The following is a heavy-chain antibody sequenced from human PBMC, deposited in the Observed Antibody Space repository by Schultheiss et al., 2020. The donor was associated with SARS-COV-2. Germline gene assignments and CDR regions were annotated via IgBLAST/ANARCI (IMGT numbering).Heavy chain of an antibody. CDR3: ARARQSGDFIWGVSSLGY. CDR1: GYTFTSYD. J-gene: IGHJ4*02. V-gene: IGHV1-8*01. D-gene: IGHD3-16*01. Sequence: ASVKVSCKASGYTFTSYDINWVRQATGQGLEWMGWMNPNTGNTGYAQRFQGRVTMTRETSISTAYMELSSLRSEDTAVYYCARARQSGDFIWGVSSLGYWGQGTLVTVSS. CDR2: MNPNTGNT.